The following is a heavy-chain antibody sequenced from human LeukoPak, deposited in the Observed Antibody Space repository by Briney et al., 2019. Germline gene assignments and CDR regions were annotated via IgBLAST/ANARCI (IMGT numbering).Heavy chain of an antibody. CDR2: IYASGGA. CDR1: GFDVNDNF. CDR3: VRRHDY. J-gene: IGHJ4*02. Sequence: GGSLRLSCVASGFDVNDNFMIWVRQAPGQGLEWISIIYASGGAYHAESVKGRFSAFRDTSKNTIFLQMNNLRAGGTAMYYCVRRHDYWGQGTLVTVSS. V-gene: IGHV3-53*01.